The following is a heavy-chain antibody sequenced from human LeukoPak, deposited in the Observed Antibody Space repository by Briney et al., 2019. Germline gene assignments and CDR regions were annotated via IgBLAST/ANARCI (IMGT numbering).Heavy chain of an antibody. CDR1: GYSISSGYY. J-gene: IGHJ4*02. Sequence: SETLSLTCTVSGYSISSGYYWGWIRQPPGKGLEWIGSIYRSGSTYYNPSLKSRVTISVDTSKNQFSLKLSSVTAADTAVYYCARGDPPGYWGQGTLVTVSS. CDR3: ARGDPPGY. V-gene: IGHV4-38-2*02. CDR2: IYRSGST.